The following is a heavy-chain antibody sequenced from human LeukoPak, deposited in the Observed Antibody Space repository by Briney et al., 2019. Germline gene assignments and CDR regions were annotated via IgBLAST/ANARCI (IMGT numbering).Heavy chain of an antibody. D-gene: IGHD6-13*01. CDR3: AKVSGSSSWYLFDP. CDR1: GFTFSSYG. V-gene: IGHV3-30*02. Sequence: GGSLRLSCAASGFTFSSYGMHWVRQAPGKGLEWVAFIRYGGSNKYYADSVKGRFTISRDNSKNTLYLQMNSLRAEDTAVYYCAKVSGSSSWYLFDPWGQGTLVTVSS. CDR2: IRYGGSNK. J-gene: IGHJ5*02.